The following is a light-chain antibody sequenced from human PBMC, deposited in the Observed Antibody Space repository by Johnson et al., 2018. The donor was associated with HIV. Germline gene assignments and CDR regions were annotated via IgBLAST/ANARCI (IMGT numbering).Light chain of an antibody. CDR3: GTWDSSLSAYV. V-gene: IGLV1-51*01. CDR1: SSNIGNNY. J-gene: IGLJ1*01. CDR2: DNN. Sequence: QLVLTQPPSVSAAPGQKVTISCSGSSSNIGNNYVSWYQQLPGTAPKLLIYDNNKPPSGIPDRFSGSKSGTSATLDLTGLQTGDEADYYCGTWDSSLSAYVFGTGTKVTV.